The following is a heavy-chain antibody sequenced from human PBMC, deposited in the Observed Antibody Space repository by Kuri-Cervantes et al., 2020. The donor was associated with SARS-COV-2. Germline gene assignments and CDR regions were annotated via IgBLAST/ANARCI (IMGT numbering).Heavy chain of an antibody. V-gene: IGHV1-8*01. Sequence: SVTVSCKPSGYTFTSDDINWVRQATGQGLEWTGWMNPNSGNTGYVEKFQGRVTMTRNTSISTAYMELSSLRYEDTALYYCVREGAIFGANWFDPWGQGTPVTVSS. CDR3: VREGAIFGANWFDP. J-gene: IGHJ5*02. D-gene: IGHD3-3*01. CDR2: MNPNSGNT. CDR1: GYTFTSDD.